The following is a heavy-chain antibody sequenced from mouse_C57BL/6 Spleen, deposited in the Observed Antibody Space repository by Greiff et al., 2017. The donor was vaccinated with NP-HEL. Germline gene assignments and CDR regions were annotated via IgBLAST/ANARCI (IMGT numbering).Heavy chain of an antibody. D-gene: IGHD1-1*01. CDR2: ISDGGSYT. V-gene: IGHV5-4*01. Sequence: EVKVVESGGGLVKPGGSLKLSCAASGFTFSSYAMSWVRQTPEKRLEWVATISDGGSYTYYPDNVKGRFTISRDNAKNNLYLQMSHLKSEDTAMYYCAREDYGSSFSYYFDYWGQGTTLTVSS. CDR1: GFTFSSYA. CDR3: AREDYGSSFSYYFDY. J-gene: IGHJ2*01.